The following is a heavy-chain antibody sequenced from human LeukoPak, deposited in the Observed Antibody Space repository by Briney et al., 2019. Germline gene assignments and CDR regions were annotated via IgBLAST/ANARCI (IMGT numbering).Heavy chain of an antibody. CDR1: GFTFSSYS. CDR3: ARPVAGSSFGAFDI. CDR2: ISSSSSYI. Sequence: GSLRLSCAASGFTFSSYSMNWVRQAPGKGLEWVSSISSSSSYIYYADSVKGRFTISRDNARNSLYLQMNSLRAEDTAVYYCARPVAGSSFGAFDIWGQGTMVTVSS. D-gene: IGHD6-19*01. J-gene: IGHJ3*02. V-gene: IGHV3-21*01.